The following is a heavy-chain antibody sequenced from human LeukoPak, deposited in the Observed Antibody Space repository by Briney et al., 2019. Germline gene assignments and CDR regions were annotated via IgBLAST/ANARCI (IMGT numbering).Heavy chain of an antibody. Sequence: ASVKVSCKGSGYTFTSYGISWVRQAPGQGLEWMGWISAYNGNTNYAQRLQGRVTMTIVKTTSTASMELSSLRSDDTAVYYCARGGANCSGGRCPLNWFDPWGQGTPVTVSS. J-gene: IGHJ5*02. CDR2: ISAYNGNT. V-gene: IGHV1-18*01. D-gene: IGHD2-15*01. CDR1: GYTFTSYG. CDR3: ARGGANCSGGRCPLNWFDP.